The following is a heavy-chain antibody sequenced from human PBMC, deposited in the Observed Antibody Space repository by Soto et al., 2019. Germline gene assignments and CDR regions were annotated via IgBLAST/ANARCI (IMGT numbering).Heavy chain of an antibody. CDR2: VSHDGRNT. J-gene: IGHJ4*02. Sequence: VQLVESGGGVVQPGRSLRLSCAASGFTFSDYAMHWVRQAPGKGLEWVAVVSHDGRNTHYADSVKGRFTISRDSSKNTVHLEMPSLRAEYTAVYYCAKGGREWLVTSDFDYWGQGALVNVSS. V-gene: IGHV3-30*18. D-gene: IGHD6-19*01. CDR3: AKGGREWLVTSDFDY. CDR1: GFTFSDYA.